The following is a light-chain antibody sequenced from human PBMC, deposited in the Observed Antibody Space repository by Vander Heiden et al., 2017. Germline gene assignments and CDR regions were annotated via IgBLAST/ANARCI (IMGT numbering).Light chain of an antibody. CDR2: ASS. J-gene: IGKJ1*01. CDR3: QHDGSSPWT. Sequence: EIVFPQSQGTQSLSPGERATLSCRASQSVSRNYLTRHQQKPGQAPMLLIYASSIRATGLSDWFSGSWCGTDFTLTISRLEPEDFAVYYCQHDGSSPWTFGQGTKVEIK. V-gene: IGKV3-20*01. CDR1: QSVSRNY.